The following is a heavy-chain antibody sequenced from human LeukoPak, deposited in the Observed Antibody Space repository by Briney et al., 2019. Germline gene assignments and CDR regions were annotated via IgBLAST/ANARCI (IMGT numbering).Heavy chain of an antibody. V-gene: IGHV4-39*07. Sequence: SETLSLTCTVSGGSITITNYYWGWIRQPPGKGLEWVGNIYHDGSTNYNPSLKSRVTISVDTSKNQFSLKLSSVTAADTAVYYCARGYNAFDIWGQGTMVTVSS. CDR2: IYHDGST. D-gene: IGHD2-2*02. CDR3: ARGYNAFDI. CDR1: GGSITITNYY. J-gene: IGHJ3*02.